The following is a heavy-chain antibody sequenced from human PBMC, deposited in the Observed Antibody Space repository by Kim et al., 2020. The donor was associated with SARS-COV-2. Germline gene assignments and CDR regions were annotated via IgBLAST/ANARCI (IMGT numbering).Heavy chain of an antibody. Sequence: SETLSLTCTVSSDSISSYYWSWIRQLPGKGLEWLGYIYYSGSTDYNPSLKSRVTISWDTYKNQVSLDVTSVSAADTAVYYCTRSEGRGSWHQFDYWGQGMLVTVSS. J-gene: IGHJ4*02. CDR2: IYYSGST. V-gene: IGHV4-59*01. CDR1: SDSISSYY. D-gene: IGHD6-13*01. CDR3: TRSEGRGSWHQFDY.